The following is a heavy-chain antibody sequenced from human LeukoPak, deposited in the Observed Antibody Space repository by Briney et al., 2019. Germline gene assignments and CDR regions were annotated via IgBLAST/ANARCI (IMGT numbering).Heavy chain of an antibody. CDR3: AKALRTLNPHYSYGMDV. CDR2: ISSSSTTK. CDR1: GVTFTSYS. J-gene: IGHJ6*02. Sequence: GRSLRLSSAPSGVTFTSYSMSAGPGAPGKRDGRGSYISSSSTTKYYADSVKGRFTISRDNAKNTLYLQMNSLRAEDTAVYYCAKALRTLNPHYSYGMDVWGQGTTVTVS. D-gene: IGHD3/OR15-3a*01. V-gene: IGHV3-48*01.